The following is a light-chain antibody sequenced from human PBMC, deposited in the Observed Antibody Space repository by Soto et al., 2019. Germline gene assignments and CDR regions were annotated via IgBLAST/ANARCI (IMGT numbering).Light chain of an antibody. V-gene: IGLV2-14*01. CDR2: DVS. CDR3: SSYTSSSTGV. J-gene: IGLJ1*01. Sequence: QSVLTQPASVSGSPGQSITISCTGTSSDVGGYNYVSWYQQHPGKAPKLMIYDVSNRPSGVSNRFSGSKSGNTASLTISGLQAEDEADYYCSSYTSSSTGVFGTGTKVTV. CDR1: SSDVGGYNY.